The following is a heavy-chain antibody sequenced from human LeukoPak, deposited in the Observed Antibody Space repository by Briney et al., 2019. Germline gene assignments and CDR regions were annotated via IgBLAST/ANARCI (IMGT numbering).Heavy chain of an antibody. CDR1: GFTFSSYG. V-gene: IGHV3-30*18. J-gene: IGHJ4*02. D-gene: IGHD3-22*01. Sequence: PGGSLRLSCAASGFTFSSYGMHWVRQAPGKGLEWLAVISYDGSNKYYADSVKGRFTVSRDNSKNTLYLQMNSLRAEDTAVYYCAKAAPTYYYDSSGYYPGDYWGQGTLVTVSS. CDR3: AKAAPTYYYDSSGYYPGDY. CDR2: ISYDGSNK.